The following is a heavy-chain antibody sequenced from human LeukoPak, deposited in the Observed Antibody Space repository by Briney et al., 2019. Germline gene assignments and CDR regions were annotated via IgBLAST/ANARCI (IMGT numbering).Heavy chain of an antibody. CDR1: GYTFTGYY. CDR2: INPNSGGT. Sequence: EASVKVSCKASGYTFTGYYMHWVRQAPGQGLEWMGWINPNSGGTNYAQKFQGRVTMTRDTSISTAYMELSRLRSDDTAVYYCARGTYYYDGSFRHYFDYWGQGTLVTVSS. CDR3: ARGTYYYDGSFRHYFDY. D-gene: IGHD3-22*01. J-gene: IGHJ4*02. V-gene: IGHV1-2*02.